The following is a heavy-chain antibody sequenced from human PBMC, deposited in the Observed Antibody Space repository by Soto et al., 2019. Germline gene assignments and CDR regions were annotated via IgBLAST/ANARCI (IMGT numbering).Heavy chain of an antibody. D-gene: IGHD6-13*01. CDR1: GGSISSYY. V-gene: IGHV4-59*12. CDR2: IYYSGST. J-gene: IGHJ5*02. CDR3: ARGLVNSAAAAAQVEEDSSPNWFDP. Sequence: SETLSLTCTVSGGSISSYYWSWIRQPPGKGLEWIGYIYYSGSTNYNPSLKSRVTISVDTSKNQFSLKLSSVTAADTAVYYCARGLVNSAAAAAQVEEDSSPNWFDPWGQGTLVTVSS.